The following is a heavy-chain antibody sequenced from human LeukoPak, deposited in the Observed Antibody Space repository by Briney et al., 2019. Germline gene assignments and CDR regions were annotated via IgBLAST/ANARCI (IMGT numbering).Heavy chain of an antibody. Sequence: SETLSLTCAVYGGSFSGYYWSWIRQPPGKGLEWIGEINHSGSTNYNPSLKSRVTISVDTSKNQFSLKLSSVTAADTAVYYCARALGGKYCSSTSCYKPNWFDPWGQGTLVTVSS. CDR3: ARALGGKYCSSTSCYKPNWFDP. J-gene: IGHJ5*02. CDR1: GGSFSGYY. D-gene: IGHD2-2*02. V-gene: IGHV4-34*01. CDR2: INHSGST.